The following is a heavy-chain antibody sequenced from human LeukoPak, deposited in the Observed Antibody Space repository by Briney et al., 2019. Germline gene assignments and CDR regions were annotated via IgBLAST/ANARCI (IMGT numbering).Heavy chain of an antibody. CDR3: AREATYYYDSSGYRYYYYYGMDV. D-gene: IGHD3-22*01. CDR1: GYTFTSYG. Sequence: ASVKVSCKASGYTFTSYGISWVRQAPGQGLEWMGWISAYNGNTNYAQKLQGRVTMTTDTSTSTAYMELRSLRSDDTAVYYCAREATYYYDSSGYRYYYYYGMDVWGQGTTVTVSS. CDR2: ISAYNGNT. V-gene: IGHV1-18*01. J-gene: IGHJ6*02.